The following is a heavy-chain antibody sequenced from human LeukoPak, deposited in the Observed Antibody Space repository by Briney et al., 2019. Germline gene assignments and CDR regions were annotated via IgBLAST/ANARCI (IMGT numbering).Heavy chain of an antibody. CDR1: GGSISITSYY. J-gene: IGHJ4*02. D-gene: IGHD6-13*01. CDR2: IYYSGST. V-gene: IGHV4-39*07. Sequence: SETLSLTCTVSGGSISITSYYWGWIRQPPGKGLEWIGSIYYSGSTYYNPSLKSRVTISVDTSKNQFSLKLSSVTAADTAVYYCAREGSSWFFDYWGQGTLVTVSS. CDR3: AREGSSWFFDY.